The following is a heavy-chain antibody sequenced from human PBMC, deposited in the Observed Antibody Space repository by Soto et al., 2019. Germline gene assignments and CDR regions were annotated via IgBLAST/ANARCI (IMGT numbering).Heavy chain of an antibody. D-gene: IGHD2-8*01. CDR3: ARRSCTNGVCYRYYYYYGMDV. J-gene: IGHJ6*02. Sequence: QVQLVQSGAEVKKPGSSVKVSCKASGGTFSSYAISWVRQAPGQGLEWMGGIIPIFGTANYAQKFQGRVTITADEYTSTAYMELSSLRSEDTAVYYCARRSCTNGVCYRYYYYYGMDVWGQGTTVTVSS. CDR2: IIPIFGTA. CDR1: GGTFSSYA. V-gene: IGHV1-69*01.